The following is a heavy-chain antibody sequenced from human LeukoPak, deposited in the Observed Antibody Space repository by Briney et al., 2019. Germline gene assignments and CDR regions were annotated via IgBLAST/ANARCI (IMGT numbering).Heavy chain of an antibody. CDR2: IYYSGST. D-gene: IGHD2-21*02. Sequence: SETLSLTCTVSGGSISSYYWSWIRQPPGKGLEWIGDIYYSGSTNYNPSLKSRVTISVDTSKNQFSLKLSSVTAADTAVYYCASCVVVTATKYFQHWGQGTPVTVSS. V-gene: IGHV4-59*01. J-gene: IGHJ1*01. CDR3: ASCVVVTATKYFQH. CDR1: GGSISSYY.